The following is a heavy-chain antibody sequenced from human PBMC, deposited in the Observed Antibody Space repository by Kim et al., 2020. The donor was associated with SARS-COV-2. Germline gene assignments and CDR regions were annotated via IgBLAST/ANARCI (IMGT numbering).Heavy chain of an antibody. V-gene: IGHV1-18*01. CDR3: ARDLAARLYYYYGMDV. CDR1: GYTFTSYG. CDR2: ISAYNGNT. J-gene: IGHJ6*02. Sequence: ASVKVSCKASGYTFTSYGISWVRQAPGQGLEWMGWISAYNGNTNYAQKLQGRVTMTTDTSTSTAYMELRSLRSDDTAVYYCARDLAARLYYYYGMDVWGQGTTVTVSS. D-gene: IGHD6-6*01.